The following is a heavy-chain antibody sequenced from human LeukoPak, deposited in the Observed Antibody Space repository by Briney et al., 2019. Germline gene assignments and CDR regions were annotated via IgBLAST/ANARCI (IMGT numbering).Heavy chain of an antibody. CDR3: ARDLMGGWYGFGGHDY. CDR1: GGSISSYY. V-gene: IGHV4-59*01. J-gene: IGHJ4*02. Sequence: PSETLSLTCTVSGGSISSYYWSWIRQPPGKGLEWIGSIYYGGSTNYNPSLKSRVTISVDTSKNQFSLKLSSVTAADTAVYYCARDLMGGWYGFGGHDYWGQGTLVTVSS. CDR2: IYYGGST. D-gene: IGHD6-19*01.